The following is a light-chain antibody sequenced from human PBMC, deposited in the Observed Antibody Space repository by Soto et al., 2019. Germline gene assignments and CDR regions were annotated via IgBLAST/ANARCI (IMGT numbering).Light chain of an antibody. CDR2: GVS. Sequence: QSVLTQPPSASGSPGQSVTISCTGSSSDVGGYDLVSWYQQHPGKAPKLLIYGVSERPSGVPDRFSGSKSGNTASLTVSGLQAEDEAHYHCVSYTASNYLVFGGGTKVTVL. CDR3: VSYTASNYLV. J-gene: IGLJ2*01. V-gene: IGLV2-8*01. CDR1: SSDVGGYDL.